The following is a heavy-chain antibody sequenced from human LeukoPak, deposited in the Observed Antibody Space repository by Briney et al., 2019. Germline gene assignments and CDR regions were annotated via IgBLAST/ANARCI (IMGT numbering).Heavy chain of an antibody. V-gene: IGHV3-74*01. CDR2: LPPDELGI. Sequence: GGSLRLSCAASGFTFTDYWMHWVRQAPGLGLVWVSRLPPDELGIIYADSVKGRFTVSRDNAKNTVYLQMNNLRVDDTAMYYCVGTIASRGSEYWGQGALVTVSS. CDR1: GFTFTDYW. CDR3: VGTIASRGSEY. D-gene: IGHD6-6*01. J-gene: IGHJ4*02.